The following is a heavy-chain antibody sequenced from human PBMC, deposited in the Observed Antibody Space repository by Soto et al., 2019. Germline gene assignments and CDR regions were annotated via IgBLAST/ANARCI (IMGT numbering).Heavy chain of an antibody. CDR3: AHMIEGAFFDH. D-gene: IGHD2-21*01. J-gene: IGHJ4*02. CDR2: VYWDDDK. Sequence: CGPARVNPAPNLPLTCTFSGVSLTTSGMGVRWIRQPPGKALEWLALVYWDDDKRYSPSLKSRLTITKDTSKNQVVLTMTYMDPVDTATYYCAHMIEGAFFDHWGQGTMVTVSS. V-gene: IGHV2-5*02. CDR1: GVSLTTSGMG.